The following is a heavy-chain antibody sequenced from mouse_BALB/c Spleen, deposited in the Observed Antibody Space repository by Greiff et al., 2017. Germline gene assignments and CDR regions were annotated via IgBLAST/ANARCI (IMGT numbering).Heavy chain of an antibody. J-gene: IGHJ3*01. CDR3: VSQLGLAY. CDR2: IRSKSNNYAT. V-gene: IGHV10-1*02. Sequence: EVKLVESGGGLVQPKGSLKLSCAASGFTFNTYAMNWVRQAPGKGLEWVARIRSKSNNYATYYADSVKDRFTISRDDSQSMLYLQMNNLKTEDTAMYYCVSQLGLAYWGQGTLVTVSA. D-gene: IGHD4-1*02. CDR1: GFTFNTYA.